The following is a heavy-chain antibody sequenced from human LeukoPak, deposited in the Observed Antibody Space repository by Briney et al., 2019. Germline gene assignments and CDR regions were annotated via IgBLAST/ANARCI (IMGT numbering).Heavy chain of an antibody. D-gene: IGHD5-24*01. J-gene: IGHJ4*02. CDR2: IYYSGST. V-gene: IGHV4-59*01. CDR3: ARNRRDGYNFDY. Sequence: SETLSLTCTVSGGSISSYYWSWIRQPPGKGLEWIGYIYYSGSTNYNPSLKSRVTISVDTSKNQFSLKLSSVTAADTAVYYCARNRRDGYNFDYWGQGTLVTVSS. CDR1: GGSISSYY.